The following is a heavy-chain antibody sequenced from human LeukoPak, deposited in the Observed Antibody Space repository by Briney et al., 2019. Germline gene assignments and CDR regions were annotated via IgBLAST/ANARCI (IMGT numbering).Heavy chain of an antibody. Sequence: ASVKVSCKASGYTFTGYYMHWVRQAPGQGLEWVGWINPNSGGTNYAQKFQGRVTMTRDTSISTAYMELSRLRSDDTAVYYCARVGGYSSGWYDYYYYGMDVWGQGTTVTVSS. CDR2: INPNSGGT. V-gene: IGHV1-2*02. CDR1: GYTFTGYY. CDR3: ARVGGYSSGWYDYYYYGMDV. J-gene: IGHJ6*02. D-gene: IGHD6-19*01.